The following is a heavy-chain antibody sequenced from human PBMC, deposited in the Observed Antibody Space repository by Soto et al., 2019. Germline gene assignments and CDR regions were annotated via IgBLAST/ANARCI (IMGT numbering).Heavy chain of an antibody. CDR3: ATSVSPSGTNWRTHFDQ. D-gene: IGHD1-1*01. V-gene: IGHV3-23*01. CDR1: GFTFSNYA. CDR2: ISSRGETT. Sequence: EVQLLESGGGLVQPGGSLRLSCAASGFTFSNYAMSWVRRAPGKGLEWVSAISSRGETTFYADSVKGRFTISRDNSKNTVYQQMSSLSAEDTAIYYCATSVSPSGTNWRTHFDQWSQGAVVTVSS. J-gene: IGHJ4*02.